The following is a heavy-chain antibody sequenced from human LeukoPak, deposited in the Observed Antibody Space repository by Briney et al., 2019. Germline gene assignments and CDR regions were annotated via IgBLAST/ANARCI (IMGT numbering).Heavy chain of an antibody. CDR3: ARGETAVTSYLHF. V-gene: IGHV3-48*02. CDR2: ISTSSSTI. Sequence: GGSLRLSCAASGFTFSNAWMNWVRQAPGKGLEWISYISTSSSTIYYADSVKGRFTISRDNAKNSLYLQMNSLTEEDTAVYYCARGETAVTSYLHFRGQGTLVTVSS. CDR1: GFTFSNAW. J-gene: IGHJ4*02. D-gene: IGHD2-21*02.